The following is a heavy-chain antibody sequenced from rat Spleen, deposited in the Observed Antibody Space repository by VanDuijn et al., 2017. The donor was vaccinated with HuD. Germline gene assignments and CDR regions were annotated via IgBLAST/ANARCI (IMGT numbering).Heavy chain of an antibody. Sequence: EVQLVESGGGLVQPGRSLKLSCAASGFTFSNYDMAWVRQAPTKGLEWVASISPSGGSTYYGDSVKGRFTFSRDNAKNTLYLQMNSLRSDDTATYYCARTEIQLDYFDYWGQGVMVTVSS. J-gene: IGHJ2*01. CDR1: GFTFSNYD. D-gene: IGHD1-5*01. V-gene: IGHV5S23*01. CDR2: ISPSGGST. CDR3: ARTEIQLDYFDY.